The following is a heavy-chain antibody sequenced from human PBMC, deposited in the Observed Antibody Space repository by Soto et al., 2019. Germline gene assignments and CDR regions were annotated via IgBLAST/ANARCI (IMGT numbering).Heavy chain of an antibody. CDR2: IRSKANSYAT. D-gene: IGHD5-18*01. CDR3: TSGGGPDTAMVMGYYYYGMDV. Sequence: AVGSLRLSCAASGFTFSGSAMHWVRPACGKGLEWVGRIRSKANSYATAYAASVKGRFTISRDDSKNTAYLQMNSLKTEDTAVYYCTSGGGPDTAMVMGYYYYGMDVWGQGTTVTVSS. CDR1: GFTFSGSA. V-gene: IGHV3-73*01. J-gene: IGHJ6*02.